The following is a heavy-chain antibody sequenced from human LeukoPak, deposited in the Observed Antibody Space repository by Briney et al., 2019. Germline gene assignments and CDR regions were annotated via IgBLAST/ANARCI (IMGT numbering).Heavy chain of an antibody. CDR2: ISAYNGNT. J-gene: IGHJ4*02. CDR3: GESSRNYDSSGLAFG. V-gene: IGHV1-18*01. Sequence: ASVKVSCKASGYTFTSYGISWVRQAPGQGLEWMGWISAYNGNTNYAQKLQGRVTMTTDTSTSTAYMELRSLRSDDTPVYYCGESSRNYDSSGLAFGGGQGTLVTVSS. D-gene: IGHD3-22*01. CDR1: GYTFTSYG.